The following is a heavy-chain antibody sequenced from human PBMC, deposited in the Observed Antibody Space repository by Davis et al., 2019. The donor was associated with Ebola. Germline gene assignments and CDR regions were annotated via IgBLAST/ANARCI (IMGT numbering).Heavy chain of an antibody. V-gene: IGHV1-18*01. J-gene: IGHJ4*02. CDR2: ISAYNGNT. CDR3: ARDRGMGVAANTAYY. CDR1: GYTFTSYG. D-gene: IGHD2-15*01. Sequence: ASVKVSCKASGYTFTSYGISWVRQAPGQGLEWMGWISAYNGNTNYAQKLQGRVTMTTDTSTSTAYMELRSLRSDDTAVYDCARDRGMGVAANTAYYWGQGTLVTVSS.